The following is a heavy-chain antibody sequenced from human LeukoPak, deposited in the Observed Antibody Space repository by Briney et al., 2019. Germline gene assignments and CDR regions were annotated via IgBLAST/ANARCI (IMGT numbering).Heavy chain of an antibody. CDR1: GFTFSSYW. Sequence: GGSLRLSCAASGFTFSSYWMHWVRQAPGKGLVWVSRINSDGSSTNYADSVKGRFTISRDNSKNTLYLQMNSLRAEDTAVYYCVKGFGYSGNSGIGYWGQGTLVTVSS. CDR2: INSDGSST. J-gene: IGHJ4*02. V-gene: IGHV3-74*01. CDR3: VKGFGYSGNSGIGY. D-gene: IGHD4-23*01.